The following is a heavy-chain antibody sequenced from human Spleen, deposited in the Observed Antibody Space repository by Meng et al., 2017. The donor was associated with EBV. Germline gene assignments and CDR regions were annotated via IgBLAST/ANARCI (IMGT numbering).Heavy chain of an antibody. CDR2: IHHSGTT. CDR1: GASIDSSDW. V-gene: IGHV4-4*02. D-gene: IGHD3-22*01. CDR3: VRGLGGHYPTMEY. Sequence: QVPLQESGPGLVKPSGTLSLTCAVSGASIDSSDWWTWVRQAPGKGLEWIGEIHHSGTTNYNPSLESRVTISIDKSDNQFSLKLTSVTAADTAVYYCVRGLGGHYPTMEYWGQGTLVTVSS. J-gene: IGHJ4*02.